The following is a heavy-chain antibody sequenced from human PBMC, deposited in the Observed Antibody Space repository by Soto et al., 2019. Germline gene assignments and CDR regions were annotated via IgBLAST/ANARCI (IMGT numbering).Heavy chain of an antibody. CDR2: IYWNEVRI. Sequence: PGGSLRLSCAPSGLSVGDYAMHWVRQPPGRGLEWVAGIYWNEVRIDYAASVKGRFTIFRDNTKTTLFLEMNSLRTEDTAVYYCVKDLLPGGADAWGPGTLVTVSS. J-gene: IGHJ5*02. D-gene: IGHD3-16*01. V-gene: IGHV3-9*01. CDR3: VKDLLPGGADA. CDR1: GLSVGDYA.